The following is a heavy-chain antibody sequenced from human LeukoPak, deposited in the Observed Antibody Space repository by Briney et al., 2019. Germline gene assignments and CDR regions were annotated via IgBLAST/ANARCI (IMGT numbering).Heavy chain of an antibody. CDR3: ARHRTVTTKHYYYYGMDV. V-gene: IGHV4-4*07. CDR1: GGSISSYY. CDR2: IYTSGST. Sequence: PSKTLSLTCTVSGGSISSYYWSWIRQPAGKVLEWIGRIYTSGSTNYNPSLKSRVTMSVDTSKNQFSLKLSSVTAADTAVYYCARHRTVTTKHYYYYGMDVWGQGTTVTVSS. J-gene: IGHJ6*02. D-gene: IGHD4-17*01.